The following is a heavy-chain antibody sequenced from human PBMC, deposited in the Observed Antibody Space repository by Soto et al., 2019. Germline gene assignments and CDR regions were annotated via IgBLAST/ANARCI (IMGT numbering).Heavy chain of an antibody. V-gene: IGHV3-30*18. J-gene: IGHJ5*02. CDR3: AKEPHGHGGNDH. D-gene: IGHD2-15*01. CDR1: GFTFNTYG. Sequence: QVQLVESGGGVVQPGRSLRLSCAASGFTFNTYGMHWVREAPGKGLEWVAVISGDGNHKFYADSVKGRLTISRDNSQNTLFLEMNSLRVEDTAVYFCAKEPHGHGGNDHWGQGTLVTVSS. CDR2: ISGDGNHK.